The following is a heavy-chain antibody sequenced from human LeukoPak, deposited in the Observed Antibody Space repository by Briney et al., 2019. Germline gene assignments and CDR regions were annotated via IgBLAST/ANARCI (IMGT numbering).Heavy chain of an antibody. CDR1: GFIFSSYS. D-gene: IGHD2-15*01. Sequence: GGSLRLSCAASGFIFSSYSMSWVRQAPGKGLEWVSVITGSGGNTYYAASVKGRFTISRDSSKNTLYLQMNSLRAEDTAVYYCAKETVGYCSGGSCYAPHYWGQGTLVTVSS. V-gene: IGHV3-23*01. J-gene: IGHJ4*02. CDR2: ITGSGGNT. CDR3: AKETVGYCSGGSCYAPHY.